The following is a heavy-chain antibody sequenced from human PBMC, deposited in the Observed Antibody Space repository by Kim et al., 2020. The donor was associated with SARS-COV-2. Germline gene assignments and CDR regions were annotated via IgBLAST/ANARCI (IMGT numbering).Heavy chain of an antibody. D-gene: IGHD6-19*01. CDR3: AKEVAGVDP. V-gene: IGHV3-23*01. J-gene: IGHJ5*02. CDR2: GST. Sequence: GSTYHADSVKGRFTISRDNSKNTLYLQMNSLRAEDTAVYYCAKEVAGVDPWGQGTLATVSS.